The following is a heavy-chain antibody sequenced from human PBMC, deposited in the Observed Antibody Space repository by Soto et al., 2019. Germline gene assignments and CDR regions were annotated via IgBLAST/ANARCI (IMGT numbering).Heavy chain of an antibody. J-gene: IGHJ5*02. CDR3: ASEDQYGGNNWFDP. D-gene: IGHD2-15*01. CDR2: ISSSSSTI. Sequence: GGSLRLSCAASGFTFSSYSMNWVRQAPGKGLEWVSYISSSSSTIYYADSVKGRFTISRDNAKNSLYLQMNSLRDEDTAVYYCASEDQYGGNNWFDPWGQGTLVTVSS. V-gene: IGHV3-48*02. CDR1: GFTFSSYS.